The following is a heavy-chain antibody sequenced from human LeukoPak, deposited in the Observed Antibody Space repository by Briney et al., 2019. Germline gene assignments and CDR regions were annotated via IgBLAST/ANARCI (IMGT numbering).Heavy chain of an antibody. CDR2: IYYSGST. J-gene: IGHJ6*02. D-gene: IGHD2-2*01. V-gene: IGHV4-59*01. CDR1: GGSISSYY. CDR3: ARDRLVPAANAVYYGMDV. Sequence: SETLSLTCTVSGGSISSYYWSWIRQPPGKGLEWIGYIYYSGSTNYNPSLKSRVTISVDTSKNQFSLKLSSVTAADTAVYYCARDRLVPAANAVYYGMDVWGQGTTVTVSS.